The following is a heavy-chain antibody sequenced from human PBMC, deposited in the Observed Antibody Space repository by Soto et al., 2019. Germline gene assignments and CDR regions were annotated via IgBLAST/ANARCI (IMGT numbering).Heavy chain of an antibody. J-gene: IGHJ6*02. CDR1: GGTFSSYA. D-gene: IGHD3-3*01. V-gene: IGHV1-69*06. Sequence: QVQLVQSGAEVKKPGSSVKVSCKASGGTFSSYAISWVRQAPGQGLEWMGGIIPIFGTANYAQKFQGRVTITADKSTSTGDMELSSLRSEDTAVYYCASAHRRYYDFWGGMDVWGQGTTVTVSS. CDR3: ASAHRRYYDFWGGMDV. CDR2: IIPIFGTA.